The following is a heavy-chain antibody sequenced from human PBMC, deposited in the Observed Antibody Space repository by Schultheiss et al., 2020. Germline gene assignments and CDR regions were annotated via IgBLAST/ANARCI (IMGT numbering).Heavy chain of an antibody. Sequence: GGSLRLSCKGSGYSFTSYWIGWVRQMPGKGLEWMGIIYPGDSDTRYSPSFQGQVTISADKSISTAYLQWSSLKASDTAMYYCARERLGIAVATVPAEFDYWGQGTLVTVSS. CDR1: GYSFTSYW. J-gene: IGHJ4*02. CDR2: IYPGDSDT. D-gene: IGHD6-19*01. V-gene: IGHV5-51*01. CDR3: ARERLGIAVATVPAEFDY.